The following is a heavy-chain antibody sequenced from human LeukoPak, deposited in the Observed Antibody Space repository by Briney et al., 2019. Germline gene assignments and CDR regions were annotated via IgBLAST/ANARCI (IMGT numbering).Heavy chain of an antibody. V-gene: IGHV4-34*01. Sequence: PSETLSLTCAVYGGSFSGYYWSWIRQPPGKGLEWIGEINHSGSTNYNPSLKSRVTISVDTSKNQFSLKLSSVTAADTAVYYCGRITIFGAIRYWGQGTLVTVSS. D-gene: IGHD3-3*01. CDR2: INHSGST. CDR1: GGSFSGYY. J-gene: IGHJ4*02. CDR3: GRITIFGAIRY.